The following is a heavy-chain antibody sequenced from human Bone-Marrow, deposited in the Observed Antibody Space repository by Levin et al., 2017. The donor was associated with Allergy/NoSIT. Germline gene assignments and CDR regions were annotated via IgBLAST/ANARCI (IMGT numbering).Heavy chain of an antibody. CDR1: GFTIRSSG. Sequence: PGGSLRLSCAASGFTIRSSGMHWVRQAPGKGLEWVAAMWYDGHEEGSNKNYADSVKGRFTISRDNSKNTLDLQMNSLRAEDTAVYYCARSRDGYNHGLSYGGQGTLVTVSS. V-gene: IGHV3-33*01. J-gene: IGHJ4*02. D-gene: IGHD5-24*01. CDR3: ARSRDGYNHGLSY. CDR2: MWYDGHEEGSNK.